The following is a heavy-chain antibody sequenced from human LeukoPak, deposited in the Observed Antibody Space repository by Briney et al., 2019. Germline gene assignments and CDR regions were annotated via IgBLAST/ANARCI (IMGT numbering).Heavy chain of an antibody. V-gene: IGHV4-39*07. J-gene: IGHJ4*02. CDR1: GGSISSSSYY. D-gene: IGHD4-17*01. CDR3: ARATVYGDYVFFDY. Sequence: PSETLSLTCTVSGGSISSSSYYWGWIRQPPGKGLEWIGSIYYSGSTYYNPSLKSRVTISVDTSKNQFSLKLSSVTAADTAVYYCARATVYGDYVFFDYWGQGTLVTVSS. CDR2: IYYSGST.